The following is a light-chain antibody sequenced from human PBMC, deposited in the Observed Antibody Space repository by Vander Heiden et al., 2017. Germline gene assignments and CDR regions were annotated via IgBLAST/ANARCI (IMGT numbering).Light chain of an antibody. Sequence: QSVLTQPPSVSGAPGKRVTISCTGSSSNIGAGYDVHWYQQLPGTAPKLLIYGNSNRPSGVPDRFSGSKSGTSASLAITGLQAEDEADYYCQSYDSSLSGSRVFGGGTKLTVL. CDR1: SSNIGAGYD. V-gene: IGLV1-40*01. CDR2: GNS. CDR3: QSYDSSLSGSRV. J-gene: IGLJ3*02.